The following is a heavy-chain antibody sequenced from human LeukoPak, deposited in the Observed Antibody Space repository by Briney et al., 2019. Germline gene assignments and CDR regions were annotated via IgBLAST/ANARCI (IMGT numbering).Heavy chain of an antibody. CDR1: GFTFSSYW. V-gene: IGHV3-7*01. CDR3: ARDWATDFGVVRRGKDAFDI. D-gene: IGHD3-3*01. J-gene: IGHJ3*02. Sequence: PGGSLRLSCAASGFTFSSYWMSWVRQAPGKGLEWVANIKQDGSEKYYVDSVKGRFTISRDNAKNSLYLQMNSLRAEDTAVYYCARDWATDFGVVRRGKDAFDIWGQGTMVTVSS. CDR2: IKQDGSEK.